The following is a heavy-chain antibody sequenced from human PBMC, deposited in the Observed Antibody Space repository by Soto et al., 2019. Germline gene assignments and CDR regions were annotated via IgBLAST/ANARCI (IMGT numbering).Heavy chain of an antibody. J-gene: IGHJ4*02. D-gene: IGHD3-22*01. CDR2: IXNIGNX. Sequence: PXXTLSLTCTVSCDSITRNSWSWIRQSPGNGLEWIGYIXNIGNXNYNNSIKSRXXISIDKSXXPFYMKLSSMTAAETAVYYCARANSVGFYILNYWGQGTLATVPS. V-gene: IGHV4-59*01. CDR1: CDSITRNS. CDR3: ARANSVGFYILNY.